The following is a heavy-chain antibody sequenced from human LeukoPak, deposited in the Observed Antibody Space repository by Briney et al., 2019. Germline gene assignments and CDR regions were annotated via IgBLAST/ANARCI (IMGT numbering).Heavy chain of an antibody. CDR3: ARDPGGWFDP. V-gene: IGHV4-30-2*01. CDR1: GGSISSGGYS. Sequence: PSETLSLTCAVSGGSISSGGYSWSWIRQPPGKGLGWIGYIYHSGSTYYNPSLKSRVTISVDRSKNQFSLKLSSVTAADTAVYYCARDPGGWFDPWGQGTLVTVSS. CDR2: IYHSGST. D-gene: IGHD3-10*01. J-gene: IGHJ5*02.